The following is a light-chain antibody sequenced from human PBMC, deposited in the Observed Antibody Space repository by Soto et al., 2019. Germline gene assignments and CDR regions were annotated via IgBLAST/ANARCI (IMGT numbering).Light chain of an antibody. CDR3: SSFTTSNTVV. J-gene: IGLJ2*01. V-gene: IGLV2-14*01. CDR1: SSDVGGYNY. Sequence: QSVLTQPASVSGSPGQSIAISCTGTSSDVGGYNYVSWYQQHPGKAPKLLLYEVTNRPSGISTRFSGSKSGNTASLTISGLQAEDEADYHCSSFTTSNTVVFGGGTKLTVL. CDR2: EVT.